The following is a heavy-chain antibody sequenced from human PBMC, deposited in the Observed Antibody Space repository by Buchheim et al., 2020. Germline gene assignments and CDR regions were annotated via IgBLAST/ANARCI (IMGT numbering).Heavy chain of an antibody. CDR3: AREGIVGRPGGLTSGMDV. D-gene: IGHD2-15*01. CDR1: GYTFSGNY. Sequence: VQLLQSGAEVKKSGASVKVSCKASGYTFSGNYMHWVRQAPGQGLEWMAWINPNSGGTSYAQKFQGRVTMTRDTSISTAYMELSRLTSDDTAVYYCAREGIVGRPGGLTSGMDVWGQGTT. J-gene: IGHJ6*02. CDR2: INPNSGGT. V-gene: IGHV1-2*02.